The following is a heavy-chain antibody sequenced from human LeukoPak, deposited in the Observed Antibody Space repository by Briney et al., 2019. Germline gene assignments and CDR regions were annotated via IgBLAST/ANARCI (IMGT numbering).Heavy chain of an antibody. Sequence: SETLSLTCTVSGGSISSISYYWGWIRQPPGKGLEWIGSMYHNGSTYYNPSLKSRVTISVDTSKNQFSLKLTSVTAADTAVYYCARHPSGRMWLQQGGWFDPWGQGTLVTVSS. D-gene: IGHD5-24*01. J-gene: IGHJ5*02. CDR3: ARHPSGRMWLQQGGWFDP. CDR2: MYHNGST. V-gene: IGHV4-39*01. CDR1: GGSISSISYY.